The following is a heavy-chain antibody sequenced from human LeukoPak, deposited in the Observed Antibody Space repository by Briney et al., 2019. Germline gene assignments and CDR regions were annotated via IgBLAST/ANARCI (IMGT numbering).Heavy chain of an antibody. CDR2: IYSGGST. J-gene: IGHJ3*02. Sequence: PGGSLRLSCAASGFTVSSNYMSWVRQAPGKGLEWVSLIYSGGSTYYADSVKGRFTISRDNSKNTLYLQMNSLRAEDTAVYYCARGTSGYYAPLDVSDIWGQGTMVTVSP. D-gene: IGHD3-3*01. V-gene: IGHV3-53*01. CDR1: GFTVSSNY. CDR3: ARGTSGYYAPLDVSDI.